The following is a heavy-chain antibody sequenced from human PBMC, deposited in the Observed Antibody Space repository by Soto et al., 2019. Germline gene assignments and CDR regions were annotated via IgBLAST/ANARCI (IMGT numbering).Heavy chain of an antibody. CDR1: GGSISSYY. J-gene: IGHJ4*02. V-gene: IGHV4-59*12. Sequence: PSETLSLTCTVSGGSISSYYWSWIRQSPGKGPEWIGYVYYSGSTNYNPSLKSRVTISLDTSKNQFSLNLNSVTAADTAVYYCARVPDYWGQGILVTVSS. CDR2: VYYSGST. D-gene: IGHD2-2*01. CDR3: ARVPDY.